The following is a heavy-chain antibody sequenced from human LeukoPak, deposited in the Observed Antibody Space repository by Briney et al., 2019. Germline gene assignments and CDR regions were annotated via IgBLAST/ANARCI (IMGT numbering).Heavy chain of an antibody. CDR2: IYHSGST. CDR1: GYSISSGYY. J-gene: IGHJ3*02. V-gene: IGHV4-38-2*01. Sequence: SETLSLTRAVSGYSISSGYYWGWIRPPPGKGLEWIGSIYHSGSTYYNPSLKSRVTISVDTSKNQFSLKLSSVTAADTAVYYCARSLWFGEYDAFDIWGQGTMVTVSS. D-gene: IGHD3-10*01. CDR3: ARSLWFGEYDAFDI.